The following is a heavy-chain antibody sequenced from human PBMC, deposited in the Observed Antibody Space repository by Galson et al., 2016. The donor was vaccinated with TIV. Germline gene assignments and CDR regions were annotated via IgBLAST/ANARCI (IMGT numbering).Heavy chain of an antibody. Sequence: ETLSLTCAVSGGSISTNSYYWGWIRQSPGKGLEWIGSIYHGGSTYYNPSLKSRVTISVDTSKNQFSLKLSSVTAAGTAVYYCARYISGWYHYFDSWGQGTLVTVSS. CDR1: GGSISTNSYY. V-gene: IGHV4-39*01. CDR3: ARYISGWYHYFDS. D-gene: IGHD6-19*01. CDR2: IYHGGST. J-gene: IGHJ4*02.